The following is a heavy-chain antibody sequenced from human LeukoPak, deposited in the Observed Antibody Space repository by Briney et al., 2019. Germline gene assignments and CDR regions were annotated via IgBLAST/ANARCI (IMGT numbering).Heavy chain of an antibody. V-gene: IGHV3-23*01. CDR3: AKGHYYDSSGYPPFDY. Sequence: PGGSLRLSCAASGFTFSSYAMSWVRQAPGKGLEWVSAISGSGGSTYYADSVKGRFTISRDNSKNTLYLQMNSLRAEDTAVYYCAKGHYYDSSGYPPFDYWGQGTLVTVSS. J-gene: IGHJ4*02. D-gene: IGHD3-22*01. CDR1: GFTFSSYA. CDR2: ISGSGGST.